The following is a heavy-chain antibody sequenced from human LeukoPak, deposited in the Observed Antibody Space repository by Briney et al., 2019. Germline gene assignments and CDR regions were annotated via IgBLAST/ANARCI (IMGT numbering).Heavy chain of an antibody. CDR1: GIGFSSYA. CDR3: AKDYGDKGLDY. J-gene: IGHJ4*02. D-gene: IGHD4-17*01. V-gene: IGHV3-23*01. CDR2: IRENGDST. Sequence: GGSLRLSCEVSGIGFSSYAMSWVRQAPGKGPEWVSVIRENGDSTAYADSVTGRFIISGDNSKKILYLQMNSLRAEDTAVYYCAKDYGDKGLDYWGQGTLVTVSS.